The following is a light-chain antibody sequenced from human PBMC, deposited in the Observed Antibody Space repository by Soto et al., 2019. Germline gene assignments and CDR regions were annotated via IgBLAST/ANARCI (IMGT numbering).Light chain of an antibody. V-gene: IGKV3-20*01. CDR1: QSVSSSY. CDR2: GAS. CDR3: QQYGSSPLT. Sequence: EIQLTQSPGTLSLSPGERATLSCRASQSVSSSYLAWYQQKPGQAPRLLIYGASSRATGIPARFSGSGSGTDFTLTISRLEPEDFAVYYCQQYGSSPLTFGQGTKVEIE. J-gene: IGKJ1*01.